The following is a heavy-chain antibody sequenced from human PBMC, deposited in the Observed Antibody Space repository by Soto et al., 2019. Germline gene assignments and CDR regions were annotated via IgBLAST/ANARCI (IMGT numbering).Heavy chain of an antibody. V-gene: IGHV1-8*01. D-gene: IGHD3-9*01. CDR2: MNPNSGNT. Sequence: GASLKVSCKASGYTFTSYDINWARQATGQGLEWKGWMNPNSGNTGYAQKFQGRVTMTRNTSISTAYMELSSLRSEDTAVYYCARGLYYDILTGYPAYYYYGMDVWGQGTTVTVSS. CDR3: ARGLYYDILTGYPAYYYYGMDV. CDR1: GYTFTSYD. J-gene: IGHJ6*02.